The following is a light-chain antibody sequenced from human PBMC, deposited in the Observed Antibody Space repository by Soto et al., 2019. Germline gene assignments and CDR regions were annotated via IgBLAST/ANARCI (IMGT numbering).Light chain of an antibody. CDR3: ATGERGLCGEV. CDR2: DSN. Sequence: QSVLTQPPSVSAAPGQKVTISCSGSSSNIGNNYVSWFQQLPGTAPKLLIYDSNKRPSGIPDRFSGSKSGTSATLDITGLEGGEGADYYGATGERGLCGEVLGGGTKLTVL. J-gene: IGLJ2*01. V-gene: IGLV1-51*01. CDR1: SSNIGNNY.